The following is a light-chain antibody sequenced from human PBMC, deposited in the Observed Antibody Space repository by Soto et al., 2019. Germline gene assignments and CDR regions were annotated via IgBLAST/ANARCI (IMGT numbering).Light chain of an antibody. CDR3: GTWDDRLDGNYV. V-gene: IGLV1-51*01. Sequence: QSVVTHPPSGSAAPGQQVTTSCSVISSNIGDNYVSWYQHFPGTAPKLVVYDNDRRPSGIPGRFSGSKSGTSATLVITGLQTGDEADYYCGTWDDRLDGNYVFGTGTKVAVL. CDR2: DND. J-gene: IGLJ1*01. CDR1: SSNIGDNY.